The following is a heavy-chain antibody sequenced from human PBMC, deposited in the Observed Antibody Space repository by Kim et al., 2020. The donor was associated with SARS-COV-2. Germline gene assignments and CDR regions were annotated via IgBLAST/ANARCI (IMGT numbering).Heavy chain of an antibody. J-gene: IGHJ3*02. CDR1: GYTLTELS. D-gene: IGHD1-26*01. V-gene: IGHV1-24*01. Sequence: ASVKVSCKVSGYTLTELSMHWVRHAPGKGLEWMGGFDPEDGETIYAQKFQGRVTMTEDTSTDTAYMELSSLRSEDTAVYYCATDHGGSYYFGAFDIWGQGTMVTVSS. CDR3: ATDHGGSYYFGAFDI. CDR2: FDPEDGET.